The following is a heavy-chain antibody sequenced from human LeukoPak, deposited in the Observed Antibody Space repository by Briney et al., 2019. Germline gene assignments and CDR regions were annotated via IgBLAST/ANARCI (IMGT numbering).Heavy chain of an antibody. CDR1: GYTFSNYD. J-gene: IGHJ5*02. Sequence: ASVKVSCKASGYTFSNYDIIWVRQATGQGLEWMGWMNPNSGNTGYTQNFQGRVTMTRNTSISTAYMDLSSLRSEDTAVYYCARNRRANWFDPWGQGTLVTVSS. V-gene: IGHV1-8*01. CDR3: ARNRRANWFDP. CDR2: MNPNSGNT. D-gene: IGHD1-26*01.